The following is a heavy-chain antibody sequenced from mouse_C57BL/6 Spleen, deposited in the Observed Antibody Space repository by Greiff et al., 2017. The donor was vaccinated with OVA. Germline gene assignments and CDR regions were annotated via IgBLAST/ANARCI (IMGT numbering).Heavy chain of an antibody. Sequence: QVQLQQSGAELMKPGASVKLSCKATGYTFTGYWIEWVKQRPGHGLEWIGEILPGSGSTNYNEKFKGKATFTADTSSNTAYMQLSSLTTEDSAIYDGASQAEDSSGYAFAYWGQGTLVTVSA. CDR1: GYTFTGYW. D-gene: IGHD3-2*02. CDR3: ASQAEDSSGYAFAY. V-gene: IGHV1-9*01. J-gene: IGHJ3*01. CDR2: ILPGSGST.